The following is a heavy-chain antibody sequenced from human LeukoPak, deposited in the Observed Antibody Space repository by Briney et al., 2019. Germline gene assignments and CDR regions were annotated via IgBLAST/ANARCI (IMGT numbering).Heavy chain of an antibody. V-gene: IGHV4-59*08. J-gene: IGHJ5*02. Sequence: SETLSLTCTVSGGSISSYDWSWIRQPPGKGLEWIGYIYYSGSTKYNPSLKSRVTISVDTSKNQFSLKLRFVTAADTTVYYCARPTSPRDDLWFDPWGQGTLVTVSS. CDR2: IYYSGST. D-gene: IGHD5-24*01. CDR3: ARPTSPRDDLWFDP. CDR1: GGSISSYD.